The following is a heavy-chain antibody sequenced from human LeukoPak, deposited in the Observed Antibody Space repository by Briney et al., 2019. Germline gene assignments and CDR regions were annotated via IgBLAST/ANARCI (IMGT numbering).Heavy chain of an antibody. V-gene: IGHV4-31*03. CDR3: ARAPVVPAAPFLDDFDI. D-gene: IGHD2-2*01. Sequence: SQTLSLTCTVSGGSISSGGYYWSWLRQHPGKGLEWLGYIYYSGSTYYNPSLKSRVTISVDTSKNQFSLKLSSVTAADTAVYYCARAPVVPAAPFLDDFDIWGQGTMVTVSS. CDR1: GGSISSGGYY. CDR2: IYYSGST. J-gene: IGHJ3*02.